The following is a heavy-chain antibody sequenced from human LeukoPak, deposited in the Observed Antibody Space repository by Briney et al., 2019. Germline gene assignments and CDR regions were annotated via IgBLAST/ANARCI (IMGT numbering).Heavy chain of an antibody. Sequence: PGGSLRLSCAASGFTFSDYYMSWIRQAPGQGLEWVSDITSGGTTIYYADSVKGRFTISRDNAKNSLYLQMNSLRAEDAAVYYCAREIRKNYFDYWGQGTLVTVSS. CDR2: ITSGGTTI. V-gene: IGHV3-11*01. J-gene: IGHJ4*02. CDR3: AREIRKNYFDY. D-gene: IGHD2/OR15-2a*01. CDR1: GFTFSDYY.